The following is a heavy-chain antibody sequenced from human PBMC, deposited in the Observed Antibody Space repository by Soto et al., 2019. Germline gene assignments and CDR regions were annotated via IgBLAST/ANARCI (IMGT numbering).Heavy chain of an antibody. D-gene: IGHD5-18*01. J-gene: IGHJ6*02. Sequence: QVQVVQSGAEVKKPGSSVKVSCKVSGGIFTNNAISWVRQAPGQGLEWLGGVIPLFDTAYYAQIFRGRLRISADGATTTVYMELSGLTSADPAVYFCATGGHNDGYNFYHGMDVWGQGTTVTVS. V-gene: IGHV1-69*01. CDR1: GGIFTNNA. CDR3: ATGGHNDGYNFYHGMDV. CDR2: VIPLFDTA.